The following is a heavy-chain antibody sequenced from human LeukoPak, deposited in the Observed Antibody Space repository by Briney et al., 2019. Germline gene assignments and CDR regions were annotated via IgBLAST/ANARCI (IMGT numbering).Heavy chain of an antibody. CDR2: INPNTGGT. Sequence: ASVEVSCKASGYTFTDYYMHWVRQAPGQGLEWMGWINPNTGGTNYAQNFQGRVTMTRDTSISTAFMELSGLRSDDTAVYYCARDGTTRSYYYFDHWGQGTLVTVSS. V-gene: IGHV1-2*02. J-gene: IGHJ4*02. CDR1: GYTFTDYY. D-gene: IGHD3-10*01. CDR3: ARDGTTRSYYYFDH.